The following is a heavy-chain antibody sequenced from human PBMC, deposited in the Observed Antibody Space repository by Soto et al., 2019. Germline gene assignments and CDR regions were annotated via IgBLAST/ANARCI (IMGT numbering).Heavy chain of an antibody. Sequence: HPGGSLRLSCAASGFTFSSYGMHWVRQAPGKGLEWVAVISYDGSNKYYADSVKGRFTISRDNSKNTLYLQMNSLRAEDTAVYYCAKDRKDYSNYVPDYYYYGMDVWGQGTTVTVSS. CDR2: ISYDGSNK. CDR1: GFTFSSYG. CDR3: AKDRKDYSNYVPDYYYYGMDV. D-gene: IGHD4-4*01. J-gene: IGHJ6*02. V-gene: IGHV3-30*18.